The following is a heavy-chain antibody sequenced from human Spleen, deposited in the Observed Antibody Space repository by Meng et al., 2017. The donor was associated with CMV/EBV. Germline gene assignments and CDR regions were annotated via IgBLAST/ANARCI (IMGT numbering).Heavy chain of an antibody. D-gene: IGHD2/OR15-2a*01. J-gene: IGHJ3*02. CDR2: ISRSGTTT. Sequence: GESLKISCAASGCRFSNYEMDWVRQAPGKGLEWVSYISRSGTTTNYADSVKGRFTVLRDNAKNSLYLQMNNLRAEDTAVYYCARERGSMAEDVLDIWGRGTMVTVSS. V-gene: IGHV3-48*03. CDR3: ARERGSMAEDVLDI. CDR1: GCRFSNYE.